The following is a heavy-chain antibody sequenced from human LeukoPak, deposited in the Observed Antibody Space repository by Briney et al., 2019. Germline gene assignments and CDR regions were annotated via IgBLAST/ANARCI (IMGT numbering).Heavy chain of an antibody. CDR2: INHSGST. V-gene: IGHV4-34*01. D-gene: IGHD3-3*01. CDR3: ARDRLGDYDFWSGGI. Sequence: SETLSLTCAVYGGSFSGYYWSWIRQPPGKGLEWIGEINHSGSTNYNPSLKSRVTISVDTSKNQFSLKLSSVTAADTAVYYCARDRLGDYDFWSGGIWGQGTMVTVSS. CDR1: GGSFSGYY. J-gene: IGHJ3*02.